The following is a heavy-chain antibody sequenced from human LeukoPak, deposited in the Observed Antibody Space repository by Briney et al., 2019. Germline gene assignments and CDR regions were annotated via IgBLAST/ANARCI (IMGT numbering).Heavy chain of an antibody. J-gene: IGHJ5*02. CDR2: FHNSGTS. CDR3: ARSRQASGLFSS. Sequence: SETLSLTCTVSDDSISDYYRGWIRQPPGKGLEWIGYFHNSGTSTYNPSLKSRVTISADTSKNQFSLKLNSLTAADTAVYYCARSRQASGLFSSWGQGTLVVVSS. V-gene: IGHV4-59*12. D-gene: IGHD3-10*01. CDR1: DDSISDYY.